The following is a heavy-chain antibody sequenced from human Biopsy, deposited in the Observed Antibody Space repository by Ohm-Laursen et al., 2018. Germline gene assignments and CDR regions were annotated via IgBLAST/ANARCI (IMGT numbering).Heavy chain of an antibody. Sequence: PGTLSLTCTVSGGPISNNNYYWGWIRHPPGKGLEWIGSIFYRGSTHYKPSLKSRVNISVDTSKNQFSLKLNSVTAADTAVYYCARDYDTSGYYYVSWGQGTLVTVSS. D-gene: IGHD3-22*01. J-gene: IGHJ5*02. CDR2: IFYRGST. CDR3: ARDYDTSGYYYVS. CDR1: GGPISNNNYY. V-gene: IGHV4-39*01.